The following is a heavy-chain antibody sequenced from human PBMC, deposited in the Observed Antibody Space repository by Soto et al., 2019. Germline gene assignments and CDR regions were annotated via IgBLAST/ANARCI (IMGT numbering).Heavy chain of an antibody. CDR1: GGSFSGYY. CDR2: INHSGST. J-gene: IGHJ4*02. D-gene: IGHD6-13*01. CDR3: ARDPDIAAAGQFGY. V-gene: IGHV4-34*01. Sequence: ASETLSLTCAVYGGSFSGYYWSWIRQPPGKGLEWIGEINHSGSTNYNPSLKSRVTISVDTSKNQFSLKLSSVTAADTAVYYCARDPDIAAAGQFGYWGQGTLVTVSS.